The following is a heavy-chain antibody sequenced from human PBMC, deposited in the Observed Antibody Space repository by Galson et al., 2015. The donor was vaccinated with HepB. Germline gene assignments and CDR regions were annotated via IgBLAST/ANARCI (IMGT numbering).Heavy chain of an antibody. CDR3: ARDPPLRTPFDY. J-gene: IGHJ4*02. Sequence: SLRLSCAASGFTFSNYNMNWVRQAPGKGLEWVSSISSSSDYIQYADSVKGRFTISRDNAHNSLYLQMDSLRAEDTAVYYCARDPPLRTPFDYWGQGTLVTVSS. CDR2: ISSSSDYI. CDR1: GFTFSNYN. V-gene: IGHV3-21*01.